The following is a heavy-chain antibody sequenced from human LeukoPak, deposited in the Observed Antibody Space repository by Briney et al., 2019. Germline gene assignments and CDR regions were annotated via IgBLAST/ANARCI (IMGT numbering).Heavy chain of an antibody. Sequence: PSETLSLTCTVSGGHISTYYWSWIRQAPGKGLEWGGYIYYSGSTKYNPCLKSRVTISVDTSKNQFSLKLSSVAAAVTAVYICARGITDSLWYLDCWGRGTLVTVSS. CDR3: ARGITDSLWYLDC. CDR2: IYYSGST. CDR1: GGHISTYY. J-gene: IGHJ4*02. V-gene: IGHV4-59*01. D-gene: IGHD3-22*01.